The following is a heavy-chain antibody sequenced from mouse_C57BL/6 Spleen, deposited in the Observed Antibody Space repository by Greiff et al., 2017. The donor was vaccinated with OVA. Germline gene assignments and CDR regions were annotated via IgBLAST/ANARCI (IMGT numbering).Heavy chain of an antibody. D-gene: IGHD4-1*01. V-gene: IGHV1-50*01. Sequence: QVQLQQPGAELVKPGASVKLSCKASGYTFTSYWMQWVKQRPGQGLEWIGEIDPSDSYTNYNQKFKGKATLTVDTSSSTAYMQLSSLTSEDSAVYYCARRTGTGYFDVWGTGTTVTGSS. CDR2: IDPSDSYT. J-gene: IGHJ1*03. CDR3: ARRTGTGYFDV. CDR1: GYTFTSYW.